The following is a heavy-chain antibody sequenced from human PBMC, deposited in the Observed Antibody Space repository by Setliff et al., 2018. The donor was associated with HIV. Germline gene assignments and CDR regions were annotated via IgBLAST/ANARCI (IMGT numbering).Heavy chain of an antibody. Sequence: NPSETLSLTCTVSGDSIISGDYYWSWIRQSPGKGLEWIGHIHYKGNIDYNASLKSRLAISSDTSKNQFSLNLSSVIAADTAIYFCARFTVVVFGAGEPSWFDPWGQGILVTVSS. J-gene: IGHJ5*02. V-gene: IGHV4-30-4*08. CDR1: GDSIISGDYY. D-gene: IGHD2-15*01. CDR2: IHYKGNI. CDR3: ARFTVVVFGAGEPSWFDP.